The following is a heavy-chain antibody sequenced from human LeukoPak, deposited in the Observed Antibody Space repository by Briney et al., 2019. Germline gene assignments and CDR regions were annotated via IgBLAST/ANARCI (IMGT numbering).Heavy chain of an antibody. V-gene: IGHV3-74*01. J-gene: IGHJ3*02. CDR3: ASIHDYVWGSYRSDAFDI. CDR1: GFTFSRYW. CDR2: INSDGSST. D-gene: IGHD3-16*02. Sequence: GGSLRLSCAASGFTFSRYWMHWVRQPPGKGLVWVSRINSDGSSTTYADAVRGRFTISRDNAKNTLYLQMNSLRAEDTAVYYCASIHDYVWGSYRSDAFDIWGQGTMVNVFS.